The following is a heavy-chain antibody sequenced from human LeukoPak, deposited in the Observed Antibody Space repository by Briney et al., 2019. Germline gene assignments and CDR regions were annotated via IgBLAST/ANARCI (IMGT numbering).Heavy chain of an antibody. Sequence: PGGSLRLSCVASGFXFSSYWMHWVRQVPGKGQVWVSRINSDGRITSYADSVKGRFTISRDNAKNTLYLQMNSLRAEDTAVYSCARVGVPQYAFDIWGQGTWVTVSS. V-gene: IGHV3-74*01. D-gene: IGHD2-2*01. J-gene: IGHJ3*02. CDR2: INSDGRIT. CDR3: ARVGVPQYAFDI. CDR1: GFXFSSYW.